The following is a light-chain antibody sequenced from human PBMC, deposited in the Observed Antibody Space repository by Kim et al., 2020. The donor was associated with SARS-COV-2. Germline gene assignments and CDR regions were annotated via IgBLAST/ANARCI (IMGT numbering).Light chain of an antibody. Sequence: ALGQTVRITCQGDSLGNYYASWYQQQPGQAPVLVLFGKNNRPSGIPDRFSGSKSGNTASLTITGAQAEDEADYYCNSRDSSGNHLVFGGGTKLTVL. CDR3: NSRDSSGNHLV. V-gene: IGLV3-19*01. CDR1: SLGNYY. CDR2: GKN. J-gene: IGLJ3*02.